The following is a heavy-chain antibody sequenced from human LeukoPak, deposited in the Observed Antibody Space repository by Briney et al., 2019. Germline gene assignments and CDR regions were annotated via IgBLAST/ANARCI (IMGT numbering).Heavy chain of an antibody. D-gene: IGHD3-10*01. CDR3: ARDAYYYGSGSCVDY. CDR1: GFTFSSYG. V-gene: IGHV3-33*01. CDR2: IYYDGNNK. Sequence: GGSLRLSCAASGFTFSSYGMHWVRQAPGKGLEWVAVIYYDGNNKFYADSVKGRFTISRDNSKNTLYLQMNSLRAEDTAVYYCARDAYYYGSGSCVDYWGQGTLVTVSS. J-gene: IGHJ4*02.